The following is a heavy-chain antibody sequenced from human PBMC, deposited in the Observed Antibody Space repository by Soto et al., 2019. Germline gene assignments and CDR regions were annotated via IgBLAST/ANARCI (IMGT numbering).Heavy chain of an antibody. Sequence: SETLSLTCAVSGGSISSSNWWRWVRQPPGKGLEWIGEIYHSGSTNYNPSLKSRVTISVDKSKNQFSLKLSSVTAADTAVYYCARGYYYDSSGYFPFDYWGQGTLVTVSS. V-gene: IGHV4-4*02. CDR2: IYHSGST. J-gene: IGHJ4*02. CDR3: ARGYYYDSSGYFPFDY. D-gene: IGHD3-22*01. CDR1: GGSISSSNW.